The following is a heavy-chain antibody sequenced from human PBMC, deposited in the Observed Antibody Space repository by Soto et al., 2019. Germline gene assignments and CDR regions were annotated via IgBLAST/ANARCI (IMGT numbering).Heavy chain of an antibody. CDR1: GGSISSYY. Sequence: PSETLSLTCTVSGGSISSYYWSWIRQPPGKGLEWIAYIYYSATSYNPSLKSRVSISLDTSKNQFSLKLSSVTAADTAVYYCARRYGGNFDYWGQGTLVTVSS. J-gene: IGHJ4*02. CDR2: IYYSAT. D-gene: IGHD3-16*01. CDR3: ARRYGGNFDY. V-gene: IGHV4-59*01.